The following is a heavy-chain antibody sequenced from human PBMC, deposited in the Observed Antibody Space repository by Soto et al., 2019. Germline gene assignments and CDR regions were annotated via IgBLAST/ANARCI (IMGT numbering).Heavy chain of an antibody. J-gene: IGHJ5*02. V-gene: IGHV1-18*01. CDR1: GYMFTSYG. Sequence: ASVKVSCKTSGYMFTSYGYSWVRQAPGLGLEWMGWINAYNGDTKSAQKVKGRVTMTTDRSTTTVYMELRGLRFDDTAVYYCARFTVTRLFDPWGQGTLVTVSS. D-gene: IGHD4-17*01. CDR2: INAYNGDT. CDR3: ARFTVTRLFDP.